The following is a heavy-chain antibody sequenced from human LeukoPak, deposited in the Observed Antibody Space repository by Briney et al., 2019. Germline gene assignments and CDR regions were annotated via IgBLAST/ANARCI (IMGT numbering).Heavy chain of an antibody. CDR1: GYTFTSYA. Sequence: ASVKVSCKASGYTFTSYAMHWVRQAPGQRLEWMGWINAGNGNTKYSQKFQGRVTITRDTSASTAYMELSSLRSEGTAVYYCARDWGKAAAGNAVWGQGTLVTVSS. CDR2: INAGNGNT. V-gene: IGHV1-3*01. D-gene: IGHD6-13*01. CDR3: ARDWGKAAAGNAV. J-gene: IGHJ4*02.